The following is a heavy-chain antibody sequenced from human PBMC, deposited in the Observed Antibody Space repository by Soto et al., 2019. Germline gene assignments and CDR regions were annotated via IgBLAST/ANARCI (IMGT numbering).Heavy chain of an antibody. J-gene: IGHJ4*02. CDR2: INGGNGNT. V-gene: IGHV1-3*01. Sequence: ASVKVSCKASGNTVPNYAIHWVRQAPGQRLEWMGWINGGNGNTYYSEHFQGKVTFKRDTSAGTVYMQLSSLTSEDTAVYYCARDDSGFSGSHYIDYFNYWGQGALVTVSS. CDR3: ARDDSGFSGSHYIDYFNY. D-gene: IGHD1-26*01. CDR1: GNTVPNYA.